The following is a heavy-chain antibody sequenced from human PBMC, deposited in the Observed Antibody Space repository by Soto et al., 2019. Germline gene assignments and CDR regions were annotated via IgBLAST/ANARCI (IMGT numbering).Heavy chain of an antibody. D-gene: IGHD1-26*01. CDR2: IRFDGSNI. CDR3: ARDGVGSTAYFGYFDY. V-gene: IGHV3-33*01. Sequence: QVELVESGGGVVQPGRSLRLSCAASAVTFTGDVMHWVRQAPGKGLEWVAVIRFDGSNIYYADSVKGRFTISRDNARNMLYLQMNSLRAEDTAVYYCARDGVGSTAYFGYFDYWGLGTLVTVSS. CDR1: AVTFTGDV. J-gene: IGHJ4*02.